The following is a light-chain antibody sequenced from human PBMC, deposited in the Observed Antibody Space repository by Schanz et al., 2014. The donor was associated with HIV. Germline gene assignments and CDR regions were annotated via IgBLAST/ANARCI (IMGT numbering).Light chain of an antibody. Sequence: QSALTQPASVSGSPGQSITVSCTGASSDFGRNESVSWYQQHPGKAPKLMIYEVTKRPSGVPDRFSGSKSGNTASLTVSGLQAEDEADYYCSSYTSSNTFVFGGGTKLTVL. V-gene: IGLV2-14*01. CDR3: SSYTSSNTFV. J-gene: IGLJ2*01. CDR1: SSDFGRNES. CDR2: EVT.